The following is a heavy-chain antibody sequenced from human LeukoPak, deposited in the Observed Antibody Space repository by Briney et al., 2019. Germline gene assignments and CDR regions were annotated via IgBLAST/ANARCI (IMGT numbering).Heavy chain of an antibody. CDR3: ARHVSGSSGWYYNY. V-gene: IGHV4-34*01. CDR2: INHSGST. Sequence: PSETLSLTCAVYGGSFSGYYWSWIRQPPGKGLELIGEINHSGSTNYNPSLKSRVTISVDTSKNQFSLKLSSVTAADTAVYYCARHVSGSSGWYYNYWGQGTLVTVSS. D-gene: IGHD6-19*01. J-gene: IGHJ4*02. CDR1: GGSFSGYY.